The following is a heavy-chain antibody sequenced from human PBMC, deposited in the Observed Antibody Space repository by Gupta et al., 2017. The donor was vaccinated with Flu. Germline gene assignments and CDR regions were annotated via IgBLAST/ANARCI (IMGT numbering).Heavy chain of an antibody. Sequence: FGCISYWMIWVRQAPGKGLEWGDNIKRDGGEKYYMESVRGRFTISRDNAKNSLYRQMNSLRAEDTAVYYCAKYNTFDLDNWGQGTLVTVSS. J-gene: IGHJ4*02. V-gene: IGHV3-7*01. CDR3: AKYNTFDLDN. CDR2: IKRDGGEK. CDR1: FGCISYW. D-gene: IGHD1-20*01.